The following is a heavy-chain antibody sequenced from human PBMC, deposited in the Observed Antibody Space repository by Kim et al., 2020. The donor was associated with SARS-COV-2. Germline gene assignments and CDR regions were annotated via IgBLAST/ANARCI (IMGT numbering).Heavy chain of an antibody. J-gene: IGHJ6*02. CDR3: ARGQRSDYGMDV. V-gene: IGHV4-34*01. Sequence: YAPSRKTRCTISADTSKNQYALKLSSVTAADTAVYCGARGQRSDYGMDVWGQGTTVTVSS.